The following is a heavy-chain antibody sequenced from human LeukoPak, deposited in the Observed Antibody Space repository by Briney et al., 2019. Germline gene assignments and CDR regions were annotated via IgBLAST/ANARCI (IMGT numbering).Heavy chain of an antibody. CDR2: VDNDGSGT. J-gene: IGHJ4*02. CDR3: ARSQRGYSYGEH. V-gene: IGHV3-74*01. Sequence: GGSLRLSCAASGFTFSTYWMHWVRQAPGKGLVWLSRVDNDGSGTSYAAAVKGRFTISSDNGKNILFLQMDSLRAEDTAVYFCARSQRGYSYGEHWGQGTPVTVSS. D-gene: IGHD5-18*01. CDR1: GFTFSTYW.